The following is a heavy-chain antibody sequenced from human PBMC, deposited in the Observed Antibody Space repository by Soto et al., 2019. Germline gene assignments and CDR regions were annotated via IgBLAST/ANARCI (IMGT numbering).Heavy chain of an antibody. CDR1: GGSIRSSDYS. CDR3: ARHRRGYSSYCYYGMDV. D-gene: IGHD5-18*01. CDR2: IFYSGNS. Sequence: TLSLTCSVSGGSIRSSDYSWGWIRQSPEKGLEWIANIFYSGNSYYNPSLKSRVTISVDTSKNQFSLKLRSVTAADTALYYCARHRRGYSSYCYYGMDVWGRGTTVTVSS. J-gene: IGHJ6*02. V-gene: IGHV4-39*01.